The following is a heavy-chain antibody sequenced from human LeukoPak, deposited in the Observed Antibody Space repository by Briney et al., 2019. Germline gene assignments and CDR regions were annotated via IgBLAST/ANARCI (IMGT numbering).Heavy chain of an antibody. CDR3: ARQGSAMAPFDS. D-gene: IGHD5-18*01. CDR1: GGSISSGGYF. V-gene: IGHV4-61*08. Sequence: SETLSLTCAVSGGSISSGGYFWSWIRQPPGKGLEWIAYIYYSGRTQYNPSLKSRVTISVDTSKNQFSLKVNSVTAADTAVYFCARQGSAMAPFDSWGQGTLVTVSS. J-gene: IGHJ4*02. CDR2: IYYSGRT.